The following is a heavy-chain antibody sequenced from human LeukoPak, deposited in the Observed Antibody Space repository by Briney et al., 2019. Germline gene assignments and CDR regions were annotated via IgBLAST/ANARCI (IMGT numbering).Heavy chain of an antibody. CDR1: GFTFSTYV. CDR3: VRGTGY. V-gene: IGHV3-64D*06. Sequence: GGSLRLSCSVSGFTFSTYVMHWVRQAPGKGPEYVSAISSNGDNTYYADSVKGRFTISRDNSKNTLYLQMSSLRPDDTAVYFCVRGTGYWGQGTLVTVSS. J-gene: IGHJ4*02. CDR2: ISSNGDNT.